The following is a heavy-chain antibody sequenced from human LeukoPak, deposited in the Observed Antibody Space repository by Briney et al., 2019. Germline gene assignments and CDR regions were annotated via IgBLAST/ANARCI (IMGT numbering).Heavy chain of an antibody. CDR1: GFTFDDYA. CDR2: ISGSGGST. CDR3: AKDGGCSSTSCG. Sequence: PGRSLRLSCAASGFTFDDYAMHWVRQAPGKGLEWVSAISGSGGSTYYADSVKGRFTISRDNSKNTLYLQMNSLRAEDTAVYYCAKDGGCSSTSCGWGQGTLVTVSS. D-gene: IGHD2-2*01. J-gene: IGHJ4*02. V-gene: IGHV3-23*01.